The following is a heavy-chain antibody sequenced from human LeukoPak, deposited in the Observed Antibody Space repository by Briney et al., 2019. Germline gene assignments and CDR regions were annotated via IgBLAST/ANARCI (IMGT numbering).Heavy chain of an antibody. CDR2: ISAYNGNT. V-gene: IGHV1-18*01. Sequence: ASVKVSCEASGYTFTSYGISWVRQAPGQGLEWMGWISAYNGNTNYAQKLQGRVTMTTDTSTSTAYMELRSLRSDDTAVYYCARGYCSRTSCYGYYYMDVWGKGTTVTVSS. CDR3: ARGYCSRTSCYGYYYMDV. J-gene: IGHJ6*03. D-gene: IGHD2-2*01. CDR1: GYTFTSYG.